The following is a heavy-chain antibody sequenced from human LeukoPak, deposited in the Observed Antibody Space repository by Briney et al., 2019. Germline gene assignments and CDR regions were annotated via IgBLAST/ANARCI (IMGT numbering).Heavy chain of an antibody. CDR2: IYYRGST. J-gene: IGHJ4*02. V-gene: IGHV4-30-4*01. Sequence: SQTLSLTCTVSGGSISSDDYYWSWIRQSPGKGLEWIGYIYYRGSTKYNTSLKSRITISVDTSKNQFSLNLSSVTAADTAVYYCARAHRWLQATHFDYWGQGTLVTVSS. D-gene: IGHD5-24*01. CDR1: GGSISSDDYY. CDR3: ARAHRWLQATHFDY.